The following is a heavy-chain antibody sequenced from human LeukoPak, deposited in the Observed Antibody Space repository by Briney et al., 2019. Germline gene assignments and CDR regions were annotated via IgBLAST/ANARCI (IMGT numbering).Heavy chain of an antibody. D-gene: IGHD1-26*01. CDR1: GYTFTSYF. J-gene: IGHJ3*02. CDR3: ARGGRWELPRPYAFDI. V-gene: IGHV1-46*01. Sequence: ASVKVSCKASGYTFTSYFMHWVRQAPGQGLEWMGIINPSGGSTSYAQKFQGRVTMTRDMSTSTVYMELSSLRSEDTAVYYCARGGRWELPRPYAFDIWGQGTMVTVSS. CDR2: INPSGGST.